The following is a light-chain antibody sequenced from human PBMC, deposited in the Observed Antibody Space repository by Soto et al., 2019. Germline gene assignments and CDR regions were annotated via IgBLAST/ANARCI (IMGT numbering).Light chain of an antibody. CDR2: DVS. J-gene: IGLJ2*01. CDR3: SSYTSTSTLV. CDR1: SSDVGGYNY. V-gene: IGLV2-14*03. Sequence: QSALTQPASVSGSPGQSITISCTGTSSDVGGYNYVSWYQQHPDKAPQLMIYDVSNRPSGISDRFSGSKSGNTASLTISGLQAEDEADYYRSSYTSTSTLVFGGGTKRTVL.